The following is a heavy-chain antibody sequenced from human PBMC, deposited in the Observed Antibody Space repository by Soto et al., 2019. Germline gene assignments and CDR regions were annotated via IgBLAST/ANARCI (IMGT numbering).Heavy chain of an antibody. J-gene: IGHJ4*02. CDR3: ANAFSWYDY. Sequence: EVQLLESGGGLIQPGGSLRLSCAASGFTFSSYAMNWVRQAPGKGLEWVSGISGSGGSTYYADSVKGRFTISRDNSKNTLYLQMSSLRAGDTAVYYCANAFSWYDYWGQGTLVTVSS. V-gene: IGHV3-23*01. CDR2: ISGSGGST. CDR1: GFTFSSYA. D-gene: IGHD6-13*01.